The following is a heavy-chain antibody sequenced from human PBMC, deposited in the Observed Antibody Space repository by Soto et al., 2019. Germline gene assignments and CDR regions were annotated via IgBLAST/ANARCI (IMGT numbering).Heavy chain of an antibody. CDR1: GGSISSSNW. J-gene: IGHJ4*02. CDR3: ARQRTTVVTQAYFDH. V-gene: IGHV4-4*02. D-gene: IGHD4-17*01. CDR2: IYHSGRS. Sequence: SETLSLTCAVSGGSISSSNWWSWVRQPPGKGLEWIGEIYHSGRSYYNPSLKSRVTMSVDTSKNQFSLTLNSVTAADAAVYYCARQRTTVVTQAYFDHWGQGTLVTVSS.